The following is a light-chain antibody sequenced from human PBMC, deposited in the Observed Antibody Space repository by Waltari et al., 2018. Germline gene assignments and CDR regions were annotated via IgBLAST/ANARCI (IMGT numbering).Light chain of an antibody. CDR3: ISYAVTTTLL. V-gene: IGLV2-14*03. J-gene: IGLJ2*01. Sequence: SVLTQPASVSGSPGKSITISCTGTRSDVGGYDYVSWYQQQPGKAPKLIIYDVKNQPSGVSNRFSGSNSGDTASLTISGLQAEDEADYYCISYAVTTTLLFVGGTKLTVL. CDR1: RSDVGGYDY. CDR2: DVK.